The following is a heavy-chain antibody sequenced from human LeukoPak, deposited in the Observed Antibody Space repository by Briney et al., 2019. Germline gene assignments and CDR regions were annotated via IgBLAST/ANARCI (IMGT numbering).Heavy chain of an antibody. CDR2: IKTKSDGGTT. CDR3: TTENPYCHDSSCYLRTFPNDY. J-gene: IGHJ4*02. D-gene: IGHD3-22*01. CDR1: GFTFTGAW. Sequence: GGSLRLSCVASGFTFTGAWMSWVRQAPGKGLEWVGHIKTKSDGGTTDHAAPVKGRFTISRDDSQNTLYLQMSSLKTEDTAVYFCTTENPYCHDSSCYLRTFPNDYWGQGTLVTVSS. V-gene: IGHV3-15*01.